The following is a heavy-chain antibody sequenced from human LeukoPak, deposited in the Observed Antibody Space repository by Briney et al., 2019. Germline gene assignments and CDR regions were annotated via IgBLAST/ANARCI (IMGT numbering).Heavy chain of an antibody. CDR1: GFTFSDYD. CDR3: AKDRPLRYGSGSYYSNE. D-gene: IGHD3-10*01. V-gene: IGHV3-11*01. Sequence: GGSLRLSCAASGFTFSDYDMSWIRQAPGKGLECVSYISSSGSTIYYADSVKGRVTISRDNSKNTLYLQMNSLRAEDTAVYYCAKDRPLRYGSGSYYSNEGGQGTLVTVSS. CDR2: ISSSGSTI. J-gene: IGHJ4*02.